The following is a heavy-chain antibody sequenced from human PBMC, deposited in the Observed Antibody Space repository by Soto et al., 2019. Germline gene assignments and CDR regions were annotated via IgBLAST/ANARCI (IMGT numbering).Heavy chain of an antibody. CDR1: GFTFSSFA. V-gene: IGHV3-64*01. D-gene: IGHD5-18*01. J-gene: IGHJ6*02. CDR2: ITSNGDSP. Sequence: GGSLRLSCAASGFTFSSFAMHWVRQAPGKGLEYVSAITSNGDSPFYANSVKGRFTISRDNSKNTLYLQMNSLRAEDTAVYYCAKSGYSFYGMDVWGQGTTVTVSS. CDR3: AKSGYSFYGMDV.